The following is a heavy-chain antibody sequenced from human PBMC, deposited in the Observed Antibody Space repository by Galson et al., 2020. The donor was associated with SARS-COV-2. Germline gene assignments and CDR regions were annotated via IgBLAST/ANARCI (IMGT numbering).Heavy chain of an antibody. CDR1: GGSISSISYY. CDR3: ARYSSGWNSDSAFDI. D-gene: IGHD6-19*01. V-gene: IGHV4-39*01. CDR2: IYYSGST. J-gene: IGHJ3*02. Sequence: SETLSLTCTFSGGSISSISYYLGWIRQPPGKGLEWIGCIYYSGSTYYNPSLKSRVTISVDTSKNQFSLKLSSMTAADTAVYYCARYSSGWNSDSAFDIWGQGTMVTVSS.